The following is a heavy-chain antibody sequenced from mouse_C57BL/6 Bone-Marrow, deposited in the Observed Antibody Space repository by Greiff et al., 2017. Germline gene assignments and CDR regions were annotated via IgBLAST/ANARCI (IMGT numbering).Heavy chain of an antibody. D-gene: IGHD1-3*01. CDR2: IWSGGST. CDR3: ARKRGSGWYFDV. CDR1: GFSLTSYG. V-gene: IGHV2-2*01. J-gene: IGHJ1*03. Sequence: QVPLKQSGPGLVQPSQSLSITCTVSGFSLTSYGVHWVRQSPGKGLEWLGVIWSGGSTDYNAAFISRLSISKDNSKSQVFFKMNSLQADDTAIYYCARKRGSGWYFDVWGTGTTVTVSS.